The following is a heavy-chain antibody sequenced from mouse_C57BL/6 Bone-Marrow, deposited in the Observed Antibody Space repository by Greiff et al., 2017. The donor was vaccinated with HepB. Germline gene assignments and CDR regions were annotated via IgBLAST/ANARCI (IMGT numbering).Heavy chain of an antibody. CDR3: ANSSGQVDYYAMDY. J-gene: IGHJ4*01. D-gene: IGHD3-2*02. V-gene: IGHV1-82*01. Sequence: QVQLKESGPELVKPGASVKISCKASGYAFSSSWMNWVKQRPGKGLEWIGRIYPGDGDTNYNGKFKGKATLTADKSSSTAYMQLSSLTSEDSAVYFCANSSGQVDYYAMDYWGQGTSVTVSS. CDR1: GYAFSSSW. CDR2: IYPGDGDT.